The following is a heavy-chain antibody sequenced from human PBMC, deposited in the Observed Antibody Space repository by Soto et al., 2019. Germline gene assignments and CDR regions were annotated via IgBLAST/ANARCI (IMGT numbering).Heavy chain of an antibody. V-gene: IGHV1-69*19. Sequence: QVQLVQSGAEVKKPGSSVKVSCKASGGTFSSYAISWVRQAPGQGLEWMGGIIPIFGTANYAQKFQGRVTTAADEPTRTAYMELSSLRSEDPAVYCCARDVVVPAARERWFDPWGQGTLVTVSS. J-gene: IGHJ5*02. D-gene: IGHD2-2*01. CDR1: GGTFSSYA. CDR2: IIPIFGTA. CDR3: ARDVVVPAARERWFDP.